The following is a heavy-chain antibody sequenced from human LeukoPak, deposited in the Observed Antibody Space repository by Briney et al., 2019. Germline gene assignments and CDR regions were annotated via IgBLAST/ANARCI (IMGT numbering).Heavy chain of an antibody. CDR1: GGTFSSYT. CDR2: IIPTLGIA. CDR3: ARDWGVGGYSYGNAFDI. D-gene: IGHD5-18*01. Sequence: EASVKVSCKASGGTFSSYTISWVRQAPGQGLEWMGRIIPTLGIANYAQKFQGRVTITADKSTSTAYMELSSLRSEDTAVYYCARDWGVGGYSYGNAFDIWGQGTMVTVSS. J-gene: IGHJ3*02. V-gene: IGHV1-69*04.